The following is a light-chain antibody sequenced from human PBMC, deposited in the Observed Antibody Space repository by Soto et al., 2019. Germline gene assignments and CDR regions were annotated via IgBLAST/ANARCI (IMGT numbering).Light chain of an antibody. CDR3: QQYNSDLWT. CDR1: QSISNW. Sequence: DIQMTQSPSTLSASVGDRVTITCRASQSISNWLAWYQQKAGKAPKLLIYKASSLESGVPSRFSGSGSGTEFTLTISSLQPDDFATYYCQQYNSDLWTFGQGTKVEIK. V-gene: IGKV1-5*03. CDR2: KAS. J-gene: IGKJ1*01.